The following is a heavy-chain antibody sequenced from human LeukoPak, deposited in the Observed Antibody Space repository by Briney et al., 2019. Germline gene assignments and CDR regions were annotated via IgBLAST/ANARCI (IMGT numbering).Heavy chain of an antibody. Sequence: SETLSLTCTVSGGSISSYYWSWIRQPPGKGLEWIGYIYYSGSTNYNPSLKSRVTISVDTSKNQFSLKLSSVTAADTAVYYCARGGLWFGELFLDWGQGTLVTVSS. CDR2: IYYSGST. V-gene: IGHV4-59*01. D-gene: IGHD3-10*01. CDR1: GGSISSYY. J-gene: IGHJ4*02. CDR3: ARGGLWFGELFLD.